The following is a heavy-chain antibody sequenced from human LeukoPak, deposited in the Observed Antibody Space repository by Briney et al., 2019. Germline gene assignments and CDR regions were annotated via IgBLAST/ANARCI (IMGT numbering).Heavy chain of an antibody. CDR1: GYSISSGYY. D-gene: IGHD3-3*01. V-gene: IGHV4-38-2*01. CDR2: IYHSGST. J-gene: IGHJ4*02. CDR3: ARSVGDFWSGYYRVFDY. Sequence: KPSETLSLTCAVSGYSISSGYYWGWIRQPPREGLEWIGGIYHSGSTYYNPSLKSRVTISVDTSKNQFSLKLSSVTAADTAVYYCARSVGDFWSGYYRVFDYWGQGTLVTVSS.